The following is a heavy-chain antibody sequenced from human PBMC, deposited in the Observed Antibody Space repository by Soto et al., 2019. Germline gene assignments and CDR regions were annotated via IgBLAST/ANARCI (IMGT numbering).Heavy chain of an antibody. CDR2: ISVYNDYT. CDR1: GYTFTSYG. D-gene: IGHD2-15*01. CDR3: ARAPLPNCSGGTCYPWWFDP. Sequence: ASVKVSCKASGYTFTSYGISWVRQAPGQGLEWMGWISVYNDYTNYAQSFQGRVTMTTDTSTSTAYMELRNLISDDTAVYYCARAPLPNCSGGTCYPWWFDPWGQGTLVTVSS. J-gene: IGHJ5*02. V-gene: IGHV1-18*01.